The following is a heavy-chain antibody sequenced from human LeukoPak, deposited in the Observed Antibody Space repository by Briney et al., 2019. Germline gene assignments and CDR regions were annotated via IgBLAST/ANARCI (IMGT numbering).Heavy chain of an antibody. CDR2: IKQDGSEK. CDR1: GFTFSSYW. J-gene: IGHJ4*02. CDR3: ARDLSRVVVVVPAAYFDY. Sequence: PGGSLRLSCAAAGFTFSSYWMSWVRKAPGKGQEWVANIKQDGSEKYYVDSVKGRFTISRDNATNSLYLQMNSLRAEDTAVYYCARDLSRVVVVVPAAYFDYWGQGTLVTVSS. D-gene: IGHD2-2*01. V-gene: IGHV3-7*03.